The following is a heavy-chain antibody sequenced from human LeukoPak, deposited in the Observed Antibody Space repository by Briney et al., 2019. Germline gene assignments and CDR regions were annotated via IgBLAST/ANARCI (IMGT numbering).Heavy chain of an antibody. V-gene: IGHV3-21*01. D-gene: IGHD3-22*01. CDR1: GFTFSSYM. Sequence: GGSLRLSCAASGFTFSSYMMTWVRQAPGKGLEWVSSISSGSTYMYYADSMKGRFTVSRDNAKNSLYLQMNSLRAEDTAVYYCARVTTYYHDSSGQSGVEHWGQGTLVTVSS. CDR3: ARVTTYYHDSSGQSGVEH. CDR2: ISSGSTYM. J-gene: IGHJ4*02.